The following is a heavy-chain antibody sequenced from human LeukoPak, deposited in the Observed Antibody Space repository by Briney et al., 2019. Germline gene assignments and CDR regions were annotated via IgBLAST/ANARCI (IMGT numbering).Heavy chain of an antibody. CDR2: IYHSGST. J-gene: IGHJ6*02. V-gene: IGHV4-30-2*01. D-gene: IGHD2-21*01. CDR1: GGSISSGGYY. CDR3: ARGHRNYYGMDV. Sequence: SQTLSLTCAVSGGSISSGGYYWSWIRQTPGKGLEWIGYIYHSGSTYYNPSLKSRVTISVDRSKNQFSLKLSSVTAADTAVYYCARGHRNYYGMDVWGQGTTVTVSS.